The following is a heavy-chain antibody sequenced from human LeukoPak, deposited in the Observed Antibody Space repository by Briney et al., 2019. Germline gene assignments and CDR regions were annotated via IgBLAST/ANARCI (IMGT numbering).Heavy chain of an antibody. CDR1: GLTFSRDW. D-gene: IGHD2-2*01. J-gene: IGHJ4*02. Sequence: GGSLRLSCEASGLTFSRDWMGWVRQAPGKGLEWVANIRQDGGETYYGDSVKGRFIISRDNAKNSLFLQMNSLRAEDTAVYYCANHLACGSTSCPPFDYWGQGTLVTVSS. CDR2: IRQDGGET. CDR3: ANHLACGSTSCPPFDY. V-gene: IGHV3-7*01.